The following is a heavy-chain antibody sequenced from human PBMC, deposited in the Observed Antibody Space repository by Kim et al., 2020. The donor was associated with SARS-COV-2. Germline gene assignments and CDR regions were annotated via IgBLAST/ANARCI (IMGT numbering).Heavy chain of an antibody. Sequence: GGSLRLSCVASGFTFSSYAMSWVRQAPGKGLEWVANIKQDGSEKYYIDSVKGRITISRDNAKNLMYLQMSGLRAEDTAVYYCARDIRGTWFDPWGQGTLV. CDR3: ARDIRGTWFDP. D-gene: IGHD3-16*01. CDR2: IKQDGSEK. CDR1: GFTFSSYA. V-gene: IGHV3-7*01. J-gene: IGHJ5*02.